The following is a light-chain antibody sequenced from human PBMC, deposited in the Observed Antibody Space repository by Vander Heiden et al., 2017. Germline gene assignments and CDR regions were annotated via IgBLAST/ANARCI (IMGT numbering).Light chain of an antibody. CDR3: QQFNSYPALT. V-gene: IGKV1-13*02. CDR1: QGISSA. J-gene: IGKJ4*01. Sequence: AIQLTQSPSSLSASVGDRVTITCRASQGISSALAWYQQKRGKPPKVLIYDASSLESGVPSRFSGSGYGTDFTLTISSLQPEDFATYYCQQFNSYPALTFGGGTKVEIK. CDR2: DAS.